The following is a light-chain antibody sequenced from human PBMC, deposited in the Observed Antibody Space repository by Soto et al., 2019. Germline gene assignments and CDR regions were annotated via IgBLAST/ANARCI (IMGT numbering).Light chain of an antibody. J-gene: IGKJ2*01. CDR1: QSVSSN. CDR2: GAS. Sequence: EIVMTQSPATLSVSPGERATLSCRASQSVSSNLAWYQQKPGQAPRLLIYGASTRALGIPARFSGSGSGTEFTLTISSLQSEDFAVYYCQQYNDWPYTFCQGTKLEIK. V-gene: IGKV3-15*01. CDR3: QQYNDWPYT.